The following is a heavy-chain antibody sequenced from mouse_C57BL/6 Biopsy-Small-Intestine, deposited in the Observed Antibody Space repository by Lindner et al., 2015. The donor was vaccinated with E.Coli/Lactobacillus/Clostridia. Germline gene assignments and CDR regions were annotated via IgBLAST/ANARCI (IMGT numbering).Heavy chain of an antibody. J-gene: IGHJ3*01. CDR3: ARVDPLWWSFDI. V-gene: IGHV1-69*02. D-gene: IGHD1-1*02. CDR2: IIPIFDTA. Sequence: SVKVSWQGFWRHLQQVWFSWVRQAPGQGLEWMGGIIPIFDTANYAQKFQGRVTISADESTSAAYMQLSSLGSEDTAMYYCARVDPLWWSFDIWGQGTMVTVSS. CDR1: RHLQQVW.